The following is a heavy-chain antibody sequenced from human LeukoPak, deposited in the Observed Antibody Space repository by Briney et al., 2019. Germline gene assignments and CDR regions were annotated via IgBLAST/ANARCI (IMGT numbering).Heavy chain of an antibody. Sequence: PGGSLRLPCAASGFTVSSNYMSWVRQAPGRGLEWVSVLYSDGSTYYADSVKGRFTISRDNSRNTLYLQMNSLRAEDTAVYYCARDQWLALQHWGQGTLVTVSS. CDR3: ARDQWLALQH. CDR1: GFTVSSNY. V-gene: IGHV3-53*01. J-gene: IGHJ1*01. CDR2: LYSDGST. D-gene: IGHD6-19*01.